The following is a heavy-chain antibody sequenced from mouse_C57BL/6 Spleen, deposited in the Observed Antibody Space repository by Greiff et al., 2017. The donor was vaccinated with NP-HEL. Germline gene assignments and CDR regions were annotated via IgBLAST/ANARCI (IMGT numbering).Heavy chain of an antibody. J-gene: IGHJ1*03. Sequence: EVQLQQSGPELVKPGASVKMSCKASGYTFTDYNMHWVKQSHGKSLEWIGYINPNNGGTSYNQKFKGKATLTVNKSSSTAYMELRGLTSEDSAVYYCARGEYPSNYEGYFDVWGTGTTVTVSS. CDR2: INPNNGGT. D-gene: IGHD2-5*01. CDR1: GYTFTDYN. CDR3: ARGEYPSNYEGYFDV. V-gene: IGHV1-22*01.